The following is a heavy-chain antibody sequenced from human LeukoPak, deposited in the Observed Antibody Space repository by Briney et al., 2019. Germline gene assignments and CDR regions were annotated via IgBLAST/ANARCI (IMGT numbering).Heavy chain of an antibody. CDR3: ARANVLLWFGELSNWFDP. V-gene: IGHV4-30-4*01. CDR2: IYYSGST. Sequence: PSQTLSLTCTVSGGSISSGDYYWSWIRQPPGKGLEWIGYIYYSGSTYYNPSLKSRVTISVDTSKNQFSLKLSSVTAADTAVYYCARANVLLWFGELSNWFDPWGQGTLVTVSS. D-gene: IGHD3-10*01. CDR1: GGSISSGDYY. J-gene: IGHJ5*02.